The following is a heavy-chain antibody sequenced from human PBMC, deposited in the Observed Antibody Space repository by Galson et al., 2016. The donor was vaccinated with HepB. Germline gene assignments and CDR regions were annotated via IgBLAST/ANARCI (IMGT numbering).Heavy chain of an antibody. J-gene: IGHJ4*02. CDR1: GFPFSSYS. D-gene: IGHD1-26*01. V-gene: IGHV3-74*01. CDR2: ITSDGSTT. CDR3: VRRREKDY. Sequence: SLRLSCAASGFPFSSYSMRWVRQAPGKGLVWVSRITSDGSTTTYADSVKGRFTISRDSTKNTLYLQMNSLRAEDTAVYYCVRRREKDYWGQGTLVTVSS.